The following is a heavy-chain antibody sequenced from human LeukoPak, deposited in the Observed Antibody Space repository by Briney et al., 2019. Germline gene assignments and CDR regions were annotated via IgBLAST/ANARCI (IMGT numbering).Heavy chain of an antibody. D-gene: IGHD3-22*01. CDR2: ISYDGSNK. CDR1: GFTSSSYA. CDR3: ARGEAYSSGYYSYYFDY. V-gene: IGHV3-30*04. J-gene: IGHJ4*02. Sequence: GGSLRLSCAASGFTSSSYAMHWVRQAPGKGLEWVAVISYDGSNKYYADSVKGRFTISRDNSKNTLYLQMNSLRAEDTAVYYCARGEAYSSGYYSYYFDYWGQGTLVTVSS.